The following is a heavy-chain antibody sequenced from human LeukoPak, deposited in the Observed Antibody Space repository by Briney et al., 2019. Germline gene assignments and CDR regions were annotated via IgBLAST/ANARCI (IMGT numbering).Heavy chain of an antibody. D-gene: IGHD6-19*01. CDR3: ARGRYSSGWIPFDY. CDR1: GGSISSGGYY. CDR2: IYCSGST. J-gene: IGHJ4*02. V-gene: IGHV4-31*03. Sequence: PSQTLSLTCTVSGGSISSGGYYWSWIRQHPGKGLEWIGYIYCSGSTYYNPSLKSRVTISVDTSKNQFSLKLSSVTAADTAVYYCARGRYSSGWIPFDYWGQGTLVTVSS.